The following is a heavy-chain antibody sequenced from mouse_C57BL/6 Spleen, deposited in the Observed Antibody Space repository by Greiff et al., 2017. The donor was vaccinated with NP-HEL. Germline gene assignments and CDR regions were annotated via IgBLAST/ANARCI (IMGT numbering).Heavy chain of an antibody. D-gene: IGHD2-3*01. CDR3: ATGGFDGYFDY. Sequence: VQLQQSGAELVKPGASVKISCKASGYAFSSYWMNWVKQRPGKGLEWIGQIYPGDGDTNYNGKFKGKATLTADKSSSTAYMQLSSLTSEDSAVYFCATGGFDGYFDYWGQGTTLTVSS. CDR1: GYAFSSYW. CDR2: IYPGDGDT. J-gene: IGHJ2*01. V-gene: IGHV1-80*01.